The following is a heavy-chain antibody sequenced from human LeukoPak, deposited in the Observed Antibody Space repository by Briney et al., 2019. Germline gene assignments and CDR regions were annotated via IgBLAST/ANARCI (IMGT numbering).Heavy chain of an antibody. J-gene: IGHJ4*02. V-gene: IGHV3-30*02. CDR1: GSGFSFSNNV. CDR3: ANRYNGLDY. Sequence: GGSLRLSCAGSGSGFSFSNNVMHWVRQAPGKGLEWVAFISSDGTYKSYADSLKGRCTISRDNSKNTLYLQMYSLTAEDTAVYYCANRYNGLDYWGQGTLVTVSS. D-gene: IGHD5-12*01. CDR2: ISSDGTYK.